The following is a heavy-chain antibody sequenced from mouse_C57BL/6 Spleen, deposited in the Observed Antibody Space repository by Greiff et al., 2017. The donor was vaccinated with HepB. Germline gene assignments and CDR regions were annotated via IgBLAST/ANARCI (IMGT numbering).Heavy chain of an antibody. V-gene: IGHV1-74*01. CDR1: GYTFTSYW. CDR2: IHPSDSDT. CDR3: AIWGDYYAMDY. Sequence: QVQLQQPGAELVKPGASVKVSCKASGYTFTSYWMHWVKQRPGQGLEWIGRIHPSDSDTNYNQKFKGKATLTVDESSSTAYMQLSSLTSEDSAVYYCAIWGDYYAMDYWGQGTSVTVSS. J-gene: IGHJ4*01.